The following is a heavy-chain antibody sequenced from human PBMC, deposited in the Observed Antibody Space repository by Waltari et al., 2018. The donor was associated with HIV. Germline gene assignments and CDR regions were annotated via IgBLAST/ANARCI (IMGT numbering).Heavy chain of an antibody. CDR3: ARGGYYDSSGPIHY. CDR1: GFTVSSNY. V-gene: IGHV3-66*01. D-gene: IGHD3-22*01. CDR2: IYSGGST. J-gene: IGHJ4*02. Sequence: EVQLVESGGGLVQPGGSLRLSCAASGFTVSSNYMSWVRQAPGKGLEWVSVIYSGGSTYYADSVKGRFTISRDNSKNTLYLQMNSLRAEDTAVYYCARGGYYDSSGPIHYWGQGTLVTVSS.